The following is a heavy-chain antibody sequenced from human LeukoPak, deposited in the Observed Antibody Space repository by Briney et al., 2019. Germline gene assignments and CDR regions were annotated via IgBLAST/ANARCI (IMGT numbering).Heavy chain of an antibody. CDR1: GFTFSSYA. Sequence: GRSLRLSCAASGFTFSSYAMHWVRQAPGKGLEWVAVISYDGSNKYYADSVKGRFTISRDNSKNTLYLPMNSLRAEDTAVYYCARDWARYCGGDCYSSSDYWGQGTLVTVSA. V-gene: IGHV3-30-3*01. CDR2: ISYDGSNK. D-gene: IGHD2-21*02. J-gene: IGHJ4*02. CDR3: ARDWARYCGGDCYSSSDY.